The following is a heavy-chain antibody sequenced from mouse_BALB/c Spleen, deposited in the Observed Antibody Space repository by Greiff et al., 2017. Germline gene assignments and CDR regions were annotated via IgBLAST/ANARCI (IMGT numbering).Heavy chain of an antibody. CDR2: INPSTGYT. J-gene: IGHJ3*01. CDR3: ARIYYDYDGVPFAY. V-gene: IGHV1-7*01. Sequence: QVQLQQSGAELAKPGASVKMSCKASGYTFTSYWMHWVKQRPGQGLEWIGYINPSTGYTEYNQKFKDKATLTADKSSSTAYMQLSSLTSEDSAVYYCARIYYDYDGVPFAYWGQGTLVTVSA. D-gene: IGHD2-4*01. CDR1: GYTFTSYW.